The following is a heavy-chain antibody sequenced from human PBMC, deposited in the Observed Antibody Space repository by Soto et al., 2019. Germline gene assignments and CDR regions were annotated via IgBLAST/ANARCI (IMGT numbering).Heavy chain of an antibody. J-gene: IGHJ4*02. CDR2: INMDGSST. V-gene: IGHV3-74*01. D-gene: IGHD2-2*01. CDR3: ARGPRGLYHHDY. CDR1: GFTFSGDW. Sequence: GGSLRLSCAASGFTFSGDWMHWVRQAAGKGLVWVSRINMDGSSTNYADSVKGRFTISRDNAKSTLYLQMNSLRVDDTAVYYCARGPRGLYHHDYWGQGALVTVSS.